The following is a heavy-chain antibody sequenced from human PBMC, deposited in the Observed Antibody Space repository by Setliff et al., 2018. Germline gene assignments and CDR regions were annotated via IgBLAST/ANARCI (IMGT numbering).Heavy chain of an antibody. CDR2: IYPGGSDT. D-gene: IGHD3-16*01. J-gene: IGHJ3*02. Sequence: GESLKISCKGSGYSFTSYWIGWVRQMPGKGLEWMGIIYPGGSDTRYSPSFQGQVTISADKSISTAYLQWSSLKASDTAMYYCARHRWAIDDAFDIWGQGTMVTVSS. CDR1: GYSFTSYW. CDR3: ARHRWAIDDAFDI. V-gene: IGHV5-51*01.